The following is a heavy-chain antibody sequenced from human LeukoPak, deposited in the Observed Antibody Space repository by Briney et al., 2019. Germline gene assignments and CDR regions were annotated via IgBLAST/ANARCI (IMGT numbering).Heavy chain of an antibody. D-gene: IGHD3-10*01. V-gene: IGHV3-30*18. CDR2: ISYDGSNK. Sequence: GGSLRLSCAASGFTFSSYGMHWVRQAPGKGLEWVAVISYDGSNKYYADSVKGRFTISRDNSKNTLYLQMNSLRAEDTAVYYCAKWDGCYGSGSHYSARFDYWGQGTLVTVSS. J-gene: IGHJ4*02. CDR1: GFTFSSYG. CDR3: AKWDGCYGSGSHYSARFDY.